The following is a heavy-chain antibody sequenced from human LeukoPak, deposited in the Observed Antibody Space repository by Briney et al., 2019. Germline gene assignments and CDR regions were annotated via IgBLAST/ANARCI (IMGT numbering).Heavy chain of an antibody. V-gene: IGHV3-21*01. CDR1: GFTFTSYS. CDR3: ARDLGIYSGSYNRIDY. D-gene: IGHD1-26*01. J-gene: IGHJ4*02. CDR2: ISSSSSYI. Sequence: GRSLRLSCAASGFTFTSYSMTWVRHAPGKGLEWVSSISSSSSYIYYADSVKGRFTISRDNAKNSLYLKMNSMRAEDTAVYYCARDLGIYSGSYNRIDYWGQGTLVTVSP.